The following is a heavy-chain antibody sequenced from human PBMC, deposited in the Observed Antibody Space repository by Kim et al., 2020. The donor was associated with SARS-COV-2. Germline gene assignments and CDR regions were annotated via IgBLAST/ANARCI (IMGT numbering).Heavy chain of an antibody. V-gene: IGHV4-39*01. Sequence: YSPSLRSRVTISVDTSKNQFSLKLSSVTAADTAVYYCARPNYYGSGSSDYWGQGTLVTVSS. J-gene: IGHJ4*02. CDR3: ARPNYYGSGSSDY. D-gene: IGHD3-10*01.